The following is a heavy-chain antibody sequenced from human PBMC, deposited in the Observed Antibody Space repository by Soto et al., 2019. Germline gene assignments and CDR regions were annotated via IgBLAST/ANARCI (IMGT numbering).Heavy chain of an antibody. D-gene: IGHD3-22*01. V-gene: IGHV3-48*01. CDR2: ISPSSSSI. Sequence: EVQLVESGGGLVQPGGSLRLSCAASGFTFSSYSMHWVRQAPGKGLEWVSYISPSSSSIYYADSVKGRFTISRDNTKNSLYLQMYSLRAEDTAVYYCARVAYYYDSSGYFYWGQGTLVTVSS. CDR3: ARVAYYYDSSGYFY. J-gene: IGHJ4*02. CDR1: GFTFSSYS.